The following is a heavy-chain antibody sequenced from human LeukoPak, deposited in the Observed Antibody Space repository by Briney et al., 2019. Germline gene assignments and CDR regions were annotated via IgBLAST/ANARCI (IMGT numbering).Heavy chain of an antibody. D-gene: IGHD3-22*01. CDR1: GFTFSSYA. V-gene: IGHV3-30*04. Sequence: GGSLRLSCAASGFTFSSYAMHWVRQAPGKGLEWVAVISYDGSNKYYADSVKGRFTISRDNSKNTLYLQMNSLRAEDTAVYYCARESSGYYYPYFDYWGQGTLVTVSP. J-gene: IGHJ4*02. CDR2: ISYDGSNK. CDR3: ARESSGYYYPYFDY.